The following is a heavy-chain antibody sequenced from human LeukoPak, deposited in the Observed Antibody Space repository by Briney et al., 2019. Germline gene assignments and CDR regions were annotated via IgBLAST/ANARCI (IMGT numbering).Heavy chain of an antibody. D-gene: IGHD3-3*01. V-gene: IGHV4-39*01. CDR1: GGSISSSSYY. CDR3: ARGASPSNYDFWSGYNKYDYYYYYGMDV. Sequence: SETLSLTCTVSGGSISSSSYYWGWIRQPPGKGLEWIGSIYYSGSTYYNPSLKSRVTISVDTSKNQFSLKLSSVTAADTAVYYCARGASPSNYDFWSGYNKYDYYYYYGMDVWGQGTTVTVSS. J-gene: IGHJ6*02. CDR2: IYYSGST.